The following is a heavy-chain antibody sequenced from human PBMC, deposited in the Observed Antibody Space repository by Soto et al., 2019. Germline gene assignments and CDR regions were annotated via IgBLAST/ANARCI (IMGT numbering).Heavy chain of an antibody. CDR1: GVSISIPNW. CDR3: ARVKFYAFDI. J-gene: IGHJ3*02. CDR2: IDHSGTT. V-gene: IGHV4-4*02. Sequence: QVQLQESGPGLVKPSGTLSLTCAVSGVSISIPNWWAWVRQAPGKGLEWIGEIDHSGTTNYNPSLNSRVTISLDRSKNQFSLRLSSVAAADTAVYFCARVKFYAFDIWGQGTMVTVSS.